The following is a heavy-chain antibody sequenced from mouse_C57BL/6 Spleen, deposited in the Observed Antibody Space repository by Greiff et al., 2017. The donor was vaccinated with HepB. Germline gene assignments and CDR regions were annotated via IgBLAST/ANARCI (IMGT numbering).Heavy chain of an antibody. CDR3: VREGGVTRPYYFDY. V-gene: IGHV10-3*01. Sequence: EVQVVESGGGLVQPKGSLKLSCAASGFTFNTYAMHWVRQAPGKGLEWVARIRSKSSNYATYYADSVKDRFTISRDDSQSMLYLQMNNLKTEDTAMYYCVREGGVTRPYYFDYWGQGTTLTVSS. CDR2: IRSKSSNYAT. CDR1: GFTFNTYA. D-gene: IGHD2-5*01. J-gene: IGHJ2*01.